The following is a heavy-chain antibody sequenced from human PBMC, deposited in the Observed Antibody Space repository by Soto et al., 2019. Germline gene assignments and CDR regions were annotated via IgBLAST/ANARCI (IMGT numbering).Heavy chain of an antibody. Sequence: SETLSLTCTISGDSFSNHYWTWIRQSPGKGLEWIGYIFHSGITDYNPSVKSRVTISIDKSRNLFSLNLTSVTAADTAVYYCARDRYFYDSRGYYRTLDSWGQGTLVTVSS. J-gene: IGHJ5*01. CDR1: GDSFSNHY. CDR3: ARDRYFYDSRGYYRTLDS. D-gene: IGHD3-22*01. V-gene: IGHV4-59*11. CDR2: IFHSGIT.